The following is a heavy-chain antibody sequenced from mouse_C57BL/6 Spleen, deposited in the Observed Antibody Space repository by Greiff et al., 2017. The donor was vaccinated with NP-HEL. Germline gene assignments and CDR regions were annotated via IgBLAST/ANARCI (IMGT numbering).Heavy chain of an antibody. CDR1: GYTFTSYW. Sequence: QVQLQQSGAELVKPGASVKLSCKASGYTFTSYWMHWVKQRPGQGLEWIGMIHPNSGSTNYNEKFKSKATLTVDKSSSTAYMQLSSLTSEDSAVYYCARSGGYYSLDYWGQGTTLTVSS. D-gene: IGHD1-1*01. J-gene: IGHJ2*01. V-gene: IGHV1-64*01. CDR3: ARSGGYYSLDY. CDR2: IHPNSGST.